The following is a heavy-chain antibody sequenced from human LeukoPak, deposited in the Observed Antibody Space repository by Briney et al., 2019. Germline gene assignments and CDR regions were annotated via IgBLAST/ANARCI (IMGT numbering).Heavy chain of an antibody. D-gene: IGHD1-26*01. CDR2: IIPILGIA. J-gene: IGHJ3*02. CDR1: GGTFSSYA. CDR3: AREGAIRDDAFDI. V-gene: IGHV1-69*04. Sequence: SVKASCKASGGTFSSYAISWVRQAPGQGLEWMGRIIPILGIANYAQKFQGRVTITADKSTSTAHMELSSLRSEDTAVYYCAREGAIRDDAFDIWGQGTMVTVSS.